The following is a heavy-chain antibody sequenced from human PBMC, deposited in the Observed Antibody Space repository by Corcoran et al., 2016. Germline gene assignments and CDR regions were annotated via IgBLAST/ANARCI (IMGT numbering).Heavy chain of an antibody. J-gene: IGHJ6*02. CDR1: GGTFSSYA. D-gene: IGHD3-3*01. V-gene: IGHV1-69*01. CDR3: ARDLHVYTIFGENLYGMDV. Sequence: QVQLVQSGAEVKKPGSSVKVSCKASGGTFSSYAISWVRQAPGQGLEWMGGIIPIFGTANYAQKFQGRVTITADESTSTAYMELSSLGSADTAVYDCARDLHVYTIFGENLYGMDVWGQWTTVTVSS. CDR2: IIPIFGTA.